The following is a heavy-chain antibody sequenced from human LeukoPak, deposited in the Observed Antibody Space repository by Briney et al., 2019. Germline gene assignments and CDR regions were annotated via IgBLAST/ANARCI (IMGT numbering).Heavy chain of an antibody. CDR2: IYYSGST. D-gene: IGHD2-8*01. CDR3: ASQYCTNGVCYIVRSFDY. Sequence: PSETLSLTCTVSGGSISSSSYYWGWIRQPPGKGLEWIGSIYYSGSTYYNPSLKSRVTISVDTSKNQFSLKLSPVTAADTAVYYCASQYCTNGVCYIVRSFDYWGQGTLVTVSS. J-gene: IGHJ4*02. V-gene: IGHV4-39*07. CDR1: GGSISSSSYY.